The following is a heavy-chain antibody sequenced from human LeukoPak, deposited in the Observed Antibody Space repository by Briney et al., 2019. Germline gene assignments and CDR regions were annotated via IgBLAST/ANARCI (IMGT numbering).Heavy chain of an antibody. J-gene: IGHJ5*02. Sequence: GGSLRLSCAASGFTFSTYAMHWVRQAPGKGLEWVAVISYDGSNKYYADSVKDRFTISRDNSKNTLCLQMNTLRAEDTAVYYCAKDVSWNWFDPWGQGTLVTVSS. CDR2: ISYDGSNK. CDR3: AKDVSWNWFDP. V-gene: IGHV3-30*18. CDR1: GFTFSTYA.